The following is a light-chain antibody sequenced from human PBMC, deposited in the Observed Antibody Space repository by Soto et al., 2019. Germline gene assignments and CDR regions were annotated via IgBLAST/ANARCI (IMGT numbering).Light chain of an antibody. CDR2: GAS. CDR3: QQYGRSIT. J-gene: IGKJ5*01. CDR1: QSVSSNY. V-gene: IGKV3-20*01. Sequence: IVLTQSPGTLSLSPGERATLSCRASQSVSSNYLAWYQQKPGQAPRLLIYGASSRATGIPDRFSGSGSGTDFTLTISRLEPEDFAVYYCQQYGRSITFGRGTRLEIK.